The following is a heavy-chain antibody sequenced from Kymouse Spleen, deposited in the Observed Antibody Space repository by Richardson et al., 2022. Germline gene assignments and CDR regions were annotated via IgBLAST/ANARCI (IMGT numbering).Heavy chain of an antibody. J-gene: IGHJ6*02. CDR1: GFTFSSYS. CDR2: ISSSSSYI. V-gene: IGHV3-21*03. Sequence: EVQLVESGGGLVKPGGSLRLSCAASGFTFSSYSMNWVRQAPGKGLEWVSSISSSSSYIYYADSVKGRFTISRDNAKNSLYLQMNSLRAEDTAVYYCAREYYSNLSYYYYYGMDVWGQGTTVTVSS. CDR3: AREYYSNLSYYYYYGMDV. D-gene: IGHD4-11,IGHD4-11*01.